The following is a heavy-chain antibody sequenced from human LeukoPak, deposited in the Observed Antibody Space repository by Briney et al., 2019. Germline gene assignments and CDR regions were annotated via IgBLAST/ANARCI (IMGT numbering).Heavy chain of an antibody. CDR1: GFTFSSYA. V-gene: IGHV3-23*01. D-gene: IGHD4-17*01. CDR3: AKVKYDYGDPVGWFDP. J-gene: IGHJ5*02. Sequence: GGSLRLSCAASGFTFSSYAMAWVRQAPGKGLEWVSHILGSGGSTYYADSVKGRFTISRDNSKNTLYLKMNSLRPEDTAVYYCAKVKYDYGDPVGWFDPWGQGSLVNVSS. CDR2: ILGSGGST.